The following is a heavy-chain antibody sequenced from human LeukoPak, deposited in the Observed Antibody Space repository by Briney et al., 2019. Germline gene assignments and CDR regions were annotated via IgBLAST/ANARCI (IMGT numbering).Heavy chain of an antibody. V-gene: IGHV3-30*04. D-gene: IGHD2-15*01. J-gene: IGHJ4*02. CDR2: ISYDGSNK. CDR1: GFTFSSYA. CDR3: AKGLWYLLQPLDY. Sequence: PGGSLRLSCAASGFTFSSYAMHWVRQAPGKGLEWVAVISYDGSNKYYADSVKGRFTTSRDNSKNTLYLQMNSLRAEDTAVYYCAKGLWYLLQPLDYWGQGTLVTVSS.